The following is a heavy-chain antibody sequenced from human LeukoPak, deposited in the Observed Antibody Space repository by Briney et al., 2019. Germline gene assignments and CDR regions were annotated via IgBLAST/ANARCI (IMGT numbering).Heavy chain of an antibody. J-gene: IGHJ4*02. D-gene: IGHD3-10*01. Sequence: PSETLSLTCTVSGGSISTYYWSWIRQPAGKGLEWIGRIYISGSTNYNPSLKSRVSMSVDTSKNHFSLKLSSVTAADTAVYYCARWTTLVRGFDYWGQGILVTVSS. CDR2: IYISGST. CDR3: ARWTTLVRGFDY. CDR1: GGSISTYY. V-gene: IGHV4-4*07.